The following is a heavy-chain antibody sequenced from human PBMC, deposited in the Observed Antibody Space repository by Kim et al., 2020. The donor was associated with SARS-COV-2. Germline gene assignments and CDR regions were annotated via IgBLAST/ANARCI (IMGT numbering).Heavy chain of an antibody. D-gene: IGHD5-18*01. Sequence: SVKVSCKASGGTFSSYAISWVRQAPGQGLEWMGGIIPIFGTANYAQKFQGRVTITADESTSTAYMELSSLRSEDTAVYYCARGASQLWSSQFSAYYYGMDVWGQGTTVTVSS. CDR1: GGTFSSYA. CDR2: IIPIFGTA. CDR3: ARGASQLWSSQFSAYYYGMDV. J-gene: IGHJ6*02. V-gene: IGHV1-69*13.